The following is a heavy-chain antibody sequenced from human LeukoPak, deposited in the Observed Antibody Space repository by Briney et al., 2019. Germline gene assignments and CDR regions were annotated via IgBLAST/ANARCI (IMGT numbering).Heavy chain of an antibody. CDR1: GFTFSSYA. V-gene: IGHV3-23*01. D-gene: IGHD6-13*01. CDR2: ISGSGGST. CDR3: AKDRFDSSSWGSFDY. Sequence: GGSLRLSCAASGFTFSSYAMSWVRQAPGKGLEWVSAISGSGGSTYYADSVKGRFTIPRDNSKNTLYLQMNSLRAEDTAVYYCAKDRFDSSSWGSFDYWGQGTLVTVSS. J-gene: IGHJ4*02.